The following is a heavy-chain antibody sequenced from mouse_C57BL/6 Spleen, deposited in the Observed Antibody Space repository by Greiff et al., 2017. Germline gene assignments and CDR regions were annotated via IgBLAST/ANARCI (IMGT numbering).Heavy chain of an antibody. CDR2: INYDGSST. CDR3: ARGPGNYYGSSLYYFDY. J-gene: IGHJ2*01. D-gene: IGHD1-1*01. V-gene: IGHV5-16*01. Sequence: EVQGVESEGGLVQPGSSMKLSCTASGFPFRDSYLALFRQVPEKGLEWVANINYDGSSTYYLDSLTSRFIISRDNAKNILYLQMSSLKSEDTATYYCARGPGNYYGSSLYYFDYWGQGTTLTVSS. CDR1: GFPFRDSY.